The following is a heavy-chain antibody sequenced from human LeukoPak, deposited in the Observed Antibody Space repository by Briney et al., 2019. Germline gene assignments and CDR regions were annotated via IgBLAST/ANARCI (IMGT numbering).Heavy chain of an antibody. Sequence: GGSLRLSCAASGFTFDDYAMHWVRQAPGKGLEWVSGISWNSGSIGYADSVKGRFTISRDNAKNSLYLQMNSLRAEDTALYYCAKGWFGEPLDYFDYWGQGTLVTVSS. V-gene: IGHV3-9*01. CDR2: ISWNSGSI. D-gene: IGHD3-10*01. CDR3: AKGWFGEPLDYFDY. J-gene: IGHJ4*02. CDR1: GFTFDDYA.